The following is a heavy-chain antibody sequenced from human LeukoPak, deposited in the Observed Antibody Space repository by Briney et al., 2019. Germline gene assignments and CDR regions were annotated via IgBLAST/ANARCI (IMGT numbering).Heavy chain of an antibody. CDR1: GGSISSYY. V-gene: IGHV4-4*07. J-gene: IGHJ5*02. Sequence: SETLSLTCTVSGGSISSYYWSWIRQPAGKGLEWIGRIYTSGSTNYNPSLKSRVTMSVDVSKNQFSLKLSSVTAADTAVYYCARDHDDSQTNWFDPWGQGTLVTVSS. D-gene: IGHD3-22*01. CDR2: IYTSGST. CDR3: ARDHDDSQTNWFDP.